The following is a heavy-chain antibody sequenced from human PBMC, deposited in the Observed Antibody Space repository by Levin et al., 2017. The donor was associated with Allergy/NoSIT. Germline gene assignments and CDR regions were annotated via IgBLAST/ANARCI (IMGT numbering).Heavy chain of an antibody. CDR2: IIPILGIA. J-gene: IGHJ4*02. Sequence: GASVKVSCKASGGTFSSYTISWVRQAPGQGLEWMGRIIPILGIANYAQKFQGRVTITADKSTSTAYMELSSLRSEDTAVYYCARDYYDSSGYYLSGDYWGQGTLVTVSS. CDR3: ARDYYDSSGYYLSGDY. V-gene: IGHV1-69*04. CDR1: GGTFSSYT. D-gene: IGHD3-22*01.